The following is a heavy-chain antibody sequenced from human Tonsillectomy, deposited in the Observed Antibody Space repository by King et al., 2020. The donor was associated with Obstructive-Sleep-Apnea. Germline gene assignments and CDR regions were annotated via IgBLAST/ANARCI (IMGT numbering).Heavy chain of an antibody. CDR1: GGSISSRSYY. J-gene: IGHJ6*02. CDR2: IYYTGST. CDR3: ARVGIVGPTRFDYYGFDV. D-gene: IGHD1-26*01. Sequence: QLQESGPGLVKPSQTLSLTCTVSGGSISSRSYYWSWIRQPPGEGLEWIGFIYYTGSTYYNPSVKSRVSISVDTSKNQFSLRLSSVTAADTAVYYCARVGIVGPTRFDYYGFDVWGQGTTVTVSS. V-gene: IGHV4-30-4*01.